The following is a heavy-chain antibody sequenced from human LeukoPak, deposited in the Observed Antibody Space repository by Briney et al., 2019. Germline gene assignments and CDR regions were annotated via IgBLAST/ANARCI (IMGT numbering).Heavy chain of an antibody. J-gene: IGHJ4*02. CDR3: VKNDGWFHLAQ. Sequence: GGSLRLSCAVSGFNFRDHWMDWVRQAPGKGLQWVGHIKNDGSETYYLDSLKGRFSISGDNTNNALYLQMNSLRVEDTAVYYCVKNDGWFHLAQWGQGTLVTVSS. CDR1: GFNFRDHW. D-gene: IGHD6-19*01. CDR2: IKNDGSET. V-gene: IGHV3-7*03.